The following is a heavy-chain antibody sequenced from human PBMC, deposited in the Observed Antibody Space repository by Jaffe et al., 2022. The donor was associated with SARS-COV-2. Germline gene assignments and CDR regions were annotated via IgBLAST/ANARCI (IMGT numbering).Heavy chain of an antibody. D-gene: IGHD3-22*01. CDR2: INAGNGNT. J-gene: IGHJ6*03. V-gene: IGHV1-3*01. CDR3: ARGANYDMKVVVNYYYYYMDV. Sequence: QVQLVQSGAEVKKPGASVKVSCKASGYTFTSYAMHWVRQAPGQRLEWMGWINAGNGNTKYSQKFQGRVTITRDTSASTAYMELSSLRSEDTAVYYCARGANYDMKVVVNYYYYYMDVWGKGTTVTVSS. CDR1: GYTFTSYA.